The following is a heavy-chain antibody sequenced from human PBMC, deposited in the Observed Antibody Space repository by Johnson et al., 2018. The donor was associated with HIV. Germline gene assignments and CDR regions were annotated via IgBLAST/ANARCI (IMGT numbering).Heavy chain of an antibody. CDR1: GFTFSDYY. CDR3: ARGPVMVRGVTDAFDI. Sequence: MLLVESGGGLVQPGGSLRLSCAASGFTFSDYYMSWIRQAPGKGLEWVSVIYSGGNAYYADSVKSRVTTSRDNSKNTLYLQMNSLRAEDTAVYYCARGPVMVRGVTDAFDIWGQGTMVTVSS. J-gene: IGHJ3*02. CDR2: IYSGGNA. D-gene: IGHD3-10*01. V-gene: IGHV3-66*01.